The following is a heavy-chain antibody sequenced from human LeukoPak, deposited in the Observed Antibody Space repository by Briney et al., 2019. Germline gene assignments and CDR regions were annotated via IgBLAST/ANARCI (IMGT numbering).Heavy chain of an antibody. J-gene: IGHJ6*02. CDR1: GYTFTSYG. V-gene: IGHV1-18*01. CDR2: ISAYNCNT. D-gene: IGHD2-2*01. Sequence: ASVKVSCKASGYTFTSYGISWVRQAPGQGLEWMGWISAYNCNTNYAQKLQGRVTMTTDTSTSTAYMELRSLRSDDTAVYYCARYYCSSTSCYPGMDVWGQGTTVTVSS. CDR3: ARYYCSSTSCYPGMDV.